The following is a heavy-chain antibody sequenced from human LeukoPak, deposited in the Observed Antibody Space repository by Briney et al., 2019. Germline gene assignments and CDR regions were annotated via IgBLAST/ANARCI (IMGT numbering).Heavy chain of an antibody. Sequence: SETLSLTCTVSGGSISSGGYYWSWIRQHPGKGLEWIGYIYYSGSTYYNPSLKSRVTISVDTSKNQSSLKLSSVTAADTAVYYYASLYGDYGAYYFDYWGQGTLVTVSS. V-gene: IGHV4-31*03. J-gene: IGHJ4*02. D-gene: IGHD4-17*01. CDR2: IYYSGST. CDR1: GGSISSGGYY. CDR3: ASLYGDYGAYYFDY.